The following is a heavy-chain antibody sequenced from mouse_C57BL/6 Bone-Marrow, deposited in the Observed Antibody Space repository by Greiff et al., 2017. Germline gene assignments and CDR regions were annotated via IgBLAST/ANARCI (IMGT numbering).Heavy chain of an antibody. CDR2: ISSGGSYT. D-gene: IGHD4-1*01. V-gene: IGHV5-6*01. CDR1: GFTFSSYG. J-gene: IGHJ3*01. Sequence: EVMLVESGGDLVKPGGSLKLSCAASGFTFSSYGMSWVRQTPDKRLEWVATISSGGSYTYYPDSVQGRFTISRDNAKNTLYLQMSSLKSEDTAMYYCAGPNGAFAYWGQGTLVTVSA. CDR3: AGPNGAFAY.